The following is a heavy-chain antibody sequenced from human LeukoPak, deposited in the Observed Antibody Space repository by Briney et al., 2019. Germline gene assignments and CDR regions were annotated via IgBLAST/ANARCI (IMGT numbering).Heavy chain of an antibody. D-gene: IGHD2-15*01. CDR1: GYNFITYW. Sequence: GESLKISCKGSGYNFITYWIGWVRQMPGKGLEWMGIIYPGDSDTRYSPSFQGQVTISADKSISTAYLQWSSLKASDTAMYYCARQQQFCSGGNCYSLNALDLWGQGTVVTVSS. CDR3: ARQQQFCSGGNCYSLNALDL. CDR2: IYPGDSDT. J-gene: IGHJ3*01. V-gene: IGHV5-51*01.